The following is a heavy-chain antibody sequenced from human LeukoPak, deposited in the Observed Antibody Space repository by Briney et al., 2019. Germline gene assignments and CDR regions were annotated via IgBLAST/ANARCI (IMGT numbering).Heavy chain of an antibody. D-gene: IGHD6-19*01. CDR2: IIPIFGTA. J-gene: IGHJ1*01. Sequence: SVKVSCKASGGTFSSYAISWVRQAPGQGLEWMGRIIPIFGTANYAQKFQGRVTITAGKSTSTAYMELSSLRSEDTAVYYCARASIAVAGTSAKAGTTEYFQHWGQGTLVTVSS. CDR1: GGTFSSYA. V-gene: IGHV1-69*06. CDR3: ARASIAVAGTSAKAGTTEYFQH.